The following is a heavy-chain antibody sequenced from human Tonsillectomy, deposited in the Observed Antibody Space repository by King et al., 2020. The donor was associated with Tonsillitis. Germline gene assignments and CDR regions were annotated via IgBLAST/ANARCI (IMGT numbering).Heavy chain of an antibody. CDR3: ARGVMVLTATSDDFDM. D-gene: IGHD2-21*02. CDR1: GYRFSSYW. J-gene: IGHJ3*02. V-gene: IGHV5-51*01. Sequence: GQLVQSGAEVKKPGDSLKISCKGSGYRFSSYWIGWVRQMPGKGLEWMGIIYPGDSDTRYSPSFQGQVTISVDKSISTAYLQWSSRKAQDTAMYYCARGVMVLTATSDDFDMWGQGTMVTVSS. CDR2: IYPGDSDT.